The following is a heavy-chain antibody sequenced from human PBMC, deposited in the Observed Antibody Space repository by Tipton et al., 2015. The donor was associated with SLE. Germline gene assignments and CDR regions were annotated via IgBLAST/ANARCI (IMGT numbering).Heavy chain of an antibody. CDR1: GPSINNYY. Sequence: TLSLTCTVSGPSINNYYWTWIRQSAGKGLEWIGRIYTSGYTNYNPSLTSRVTMSVDTSKNQFFLRLTSVTAADTAVYYCAPVAAVGRIDYWGHGTLVTVSP. J-gene: IGHJ4*01. CDR3: APVAAVGRIDY. V-gene: IGHV4-4*07. D-gene: IGHD6-13*01. CDR2: IYTSGYT.